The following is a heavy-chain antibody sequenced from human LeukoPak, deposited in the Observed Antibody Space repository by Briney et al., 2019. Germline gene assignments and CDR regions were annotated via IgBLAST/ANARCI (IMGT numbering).Heavy chain of an antibody. V-gene: IGHV7-4-1*02. CDR2: INTNTGNP. Sequence: ASVKVFCKTSGYTFTTYAISWVRQAPGQGLEWMGWINTNTGNPTYAQGFFTGRYVFSLDTSVNTAYLQITGLKADDTAVYYCGRDPKLGIRGYTYGYIDFWGQGTLVTVAS. CDR3: GRDPKLGIRGYTYGYIDF. CDR1: GYTFTTYA. D-gene: IGHD5-18*01. J-gene: IGHJ4*02.